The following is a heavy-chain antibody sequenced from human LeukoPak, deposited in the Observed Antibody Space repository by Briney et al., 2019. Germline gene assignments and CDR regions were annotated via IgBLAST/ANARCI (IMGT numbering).Heavy chain of an antibody. CDR3: ARVWGSGSFDY. Sequence: ASVKVSRKASGYTFTSYGFSCVRQAPGQGLEWMGWISAYNGNTNYAQKLQGRVTMTTDTSTSTAYMELRSLRSDDTAVYYCARVWGSGSFDYWGQGTLVTVSS. CDR2: ISAYNGNT. D-gene: IGHD3-10*01. V-gene: IGHV1-18*04. J-gene: IGHJ4*02. CDR1: GYTFTSYG.